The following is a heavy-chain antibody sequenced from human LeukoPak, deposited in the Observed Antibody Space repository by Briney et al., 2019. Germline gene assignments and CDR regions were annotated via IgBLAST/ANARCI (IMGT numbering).Heavy chain of an antibody. D-gene: IGHD2-21*02. CDR2: ISSSSSTI. Sequence: PGGSLRLSCAASGFTFSSYSMNWVRQAPGKGLEWVSYISSSSSTIYYADSVKGRFTISRDNAKNSLYLQMNSLRDEDTAVYYCARDCGGDCYSDYYHGMDVWGQGTTVTVSS. J-gene: IGHJ6*02. CDR1: GFTFSSYS. V-gene: IGHV3-48*02. CDR3: ARDCGGDCYSDYYHGMDV.